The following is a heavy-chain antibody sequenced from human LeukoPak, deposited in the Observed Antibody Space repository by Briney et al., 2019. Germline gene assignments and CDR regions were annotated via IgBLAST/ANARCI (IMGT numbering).Heavy chain of an antibody. J-gene: IGHJ4*02. CDR3: ARDNYYGHYFDY. Sequence: GGSLRLSCSASGFTFSYYAMHWVRQAPGKGLEWISYITVRSSTIYYADSVKGRFTISRDNAKNSLYLQMNSLRDEDTAVYYCARDNYYGHYFDYWGQGTPVTVSS. V-gene: IGHV3-48*02. CDR2: ITVRSSTI. CDR1: GFTFSYYA. D-gene: IGHD3-10*01.